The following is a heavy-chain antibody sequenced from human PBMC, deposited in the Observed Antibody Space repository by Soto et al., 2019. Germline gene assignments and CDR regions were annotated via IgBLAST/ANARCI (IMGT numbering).Heavy chain of an antibody. Sequence: GGSLRISCAASGFTFNYYWMTWVRQAPGKGLEWVANVKPDGSATFYADSLKGRFTISRDNAKNSVSLQMDSLRADDTAVYYCARDRERVTVNGGIALGAMEVWGHGTTVTVSS. D-gene: IGHD3-22*01. J-gene: IGHJ6*02. CDR1: GFTFNYYW. CDR2: VKPDGSAT. CDR3: ARDRERVTVNGGIALGAMEV. V-gene: IGHV3-7*03.